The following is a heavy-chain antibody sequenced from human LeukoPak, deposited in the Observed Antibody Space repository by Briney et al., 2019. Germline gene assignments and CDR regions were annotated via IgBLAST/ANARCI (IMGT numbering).Heavy chain of an antibody. CDR3: TADFDY. CDR1: GFIFTDVW. V-gene: IGHV3-15*01. Sequence: GGSLRLSFAGSGFIFTDVWMSWVRQAPGKGLEWVGRIKSKSDGGTIDYAAPVKGRVTMSRDDSRKTLSLEMNNLKTEDTGVYYCTADFDYWGQGTLVTVSS. J-gene: IGHJ4*02. CDR2: IKSKSDGGTI.